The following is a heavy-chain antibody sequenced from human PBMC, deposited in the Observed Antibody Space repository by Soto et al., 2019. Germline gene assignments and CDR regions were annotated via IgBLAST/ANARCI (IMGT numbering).Heavy chain of an antibody. J-gene: IGHJ6*03. CDR1: GFTVSSYA. CDR3: AKALRFTFTTGYFMDV. Sequence: EVQLLESGGGLVQPGGSLRLSCAASGFTVSSYAMSWVRQAPGKGLEWVSAISGSGSTYSADSVKGRFTISRDSSKNKVYLEMSSLRAEDTAVYYCAKALRFTFTTGYFMDVWGRGTTVTVSS. CDR2: ISGSGST. V-gene: IGHV3-23*01. D-gene: IGHD3-16*01.